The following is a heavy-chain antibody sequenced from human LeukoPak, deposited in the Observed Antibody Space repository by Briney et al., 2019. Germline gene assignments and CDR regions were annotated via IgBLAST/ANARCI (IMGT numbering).Heavy chain of an antibody. Sequence: GGSLRLSCAASGFTFSSYGMHWVRQAPGKGLEWVAVISYDGSNKYYADSVKGRFTISRDNAKNSLYLQMNSLRAEDTALYYCAREGGSSWDGEYFDYWGQGTLVTVSS. CDR1: GFTFSSYG. CDR3: AREGGSSWDGEYFDY. CDR2: ISYDGSNK. D-gene: IGHD6-13*01. V-gene: IGHV3-30*03. J-gene: IGHJ4*02.